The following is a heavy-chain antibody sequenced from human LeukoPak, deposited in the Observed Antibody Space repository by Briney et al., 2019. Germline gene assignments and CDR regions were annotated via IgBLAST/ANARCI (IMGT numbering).Heavy chain of an antibody. CDR3: AELGITMIGGV. D-gene: IGHD3-10*02. CDR1: GFTFSSYG. V-gene: IGHV3-48*04. Sequence: GGSLRLSCAASGFTFSSYGMHWVRQAPGKGLEWVSYIGSGGTTIYYADSVKGRFTISRDNAKNSLYLQMNSLRAEDTAVYYCAELGITMIGGVWGKGTTVTISS. CDR2: IGSGGTTI. J-gene: IGHJ6*04.